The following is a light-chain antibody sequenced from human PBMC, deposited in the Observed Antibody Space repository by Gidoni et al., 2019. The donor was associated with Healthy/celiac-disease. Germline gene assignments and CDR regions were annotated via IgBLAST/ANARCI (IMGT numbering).Light chain of an antibody. Sequence: PGERATLSCRASQSVSSYLAWYQQKPGQAPRLLIYDASNRATGIPARFSGSGSGTDFTLTISSLEPEDFAVYYCQQRSNWPPYTFGQGTKLEIK. J-gene: IGKJ2*01. CDR2: DAS. V-gene: IGKV3-11*01. CDR1: QSVSSY. CDR3: QQRSNWPPYT.